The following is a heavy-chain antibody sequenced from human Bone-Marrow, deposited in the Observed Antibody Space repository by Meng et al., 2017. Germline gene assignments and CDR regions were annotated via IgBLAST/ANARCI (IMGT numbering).Heavy chain of an antibody. V-gene: IGHV4-59*01. CDR3: ARTVGSVWYYFGFSFDY. CDR1: GGPISSYY. CDR2: IYYSGST. J-gene: IGHJ4*02. Sequence: GSLRLSCTVSGGPISSYYWSWIRQPPGKGLEWIGYIYYSGSTNYNPSLKSRVTISVDTSKNHFSLKLSSVTAADTAVYYCARTVGSVWYYFGFSFDYWGQGTLVTVSS. D-gene: IGHD6-19*01.